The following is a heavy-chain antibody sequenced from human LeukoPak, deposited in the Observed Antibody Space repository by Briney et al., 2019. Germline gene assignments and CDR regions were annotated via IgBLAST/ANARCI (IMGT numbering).Heavy chain of an antibody. D-gene: IGHD3-22*01. Sequence: GGSLRLSCVASGFNFRDYYMGWIRQAPGKGLEWVSYSSSSGSTIYYAASVKGRFTISRDNAKNSLYLQMNSLRTEDTAVYSCARYHYDSSGYYYFDYWGQGTLVTVSS. J-gene: IGHJ4*02. CDR1: GFNFRDYY. V-gene: IGHV3-11*01. CDR2: SSSSGSTI. CDR3: ARYHYDSSGYYYFDY.